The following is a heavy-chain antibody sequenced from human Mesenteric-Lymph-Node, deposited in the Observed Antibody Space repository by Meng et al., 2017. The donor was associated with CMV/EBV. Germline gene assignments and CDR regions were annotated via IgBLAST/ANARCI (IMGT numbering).Heavy chain of an antibody. D-gene: IGHD5-18*01. CDR3: AKTSRGGIQLWFACDY. CDR2: IIPIFGTA. J-gene: IGHJ4*02. Sequence: SVKVSCKASGGTFSSYAISWVRQAPGQGLEWMGGIIPIFGTANYAQKFQGRVTITTDESTSTAYMELSSLRAEDTAVYYCAKTSRGGIQLWFACDYWGQGTLVTVSS. CDR1: GGTFSSYA. V-gene: IGHV1-69*05.